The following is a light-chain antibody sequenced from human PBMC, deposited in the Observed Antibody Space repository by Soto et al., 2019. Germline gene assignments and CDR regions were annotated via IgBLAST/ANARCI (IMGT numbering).Light chain of an antibody. J-gene: IGLJ1*01. CDR1: SSDIGVCNR. V-gene: IGLV2-18*01. CDR2: EVS. CDR3: SLYRSSTTLV. Sequence: QSVLTQPPSVSGSPGQSVTISCTGTSSDIGVCNRVSWYQQPPGTAPKLMIYEVSNRPSGVPDRFSGSKSGNTASLTISGLQAEDEADYYCSLYRSSTTLVFGTGTKVTVL.